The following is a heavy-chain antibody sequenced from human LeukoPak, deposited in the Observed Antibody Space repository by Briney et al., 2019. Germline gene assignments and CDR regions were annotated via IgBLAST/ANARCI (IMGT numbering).Heavy chain of an antibody. CDR2: IRYDGSNK. V-gene: IGHV3-30*02. CDR1: GFTFSSYG. D-gene: IGHD3-9*01. J-gene: IGHJ4*02. Sequence: GGSVRHSCAASGFTFSSYGMHWVRQSPGKGLEWVAFIRYDGSNKYYADSVKGRFTISRDNSKNTLYLQMNSLRAEDTAVYYCAKGLRYFDWLLHWGQGTLVTVS. CDR3: AKGLRYFDWLLH.